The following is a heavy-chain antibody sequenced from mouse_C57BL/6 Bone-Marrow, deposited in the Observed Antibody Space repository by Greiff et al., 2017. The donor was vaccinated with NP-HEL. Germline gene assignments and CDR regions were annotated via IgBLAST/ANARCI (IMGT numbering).Heavy chain of an antibody. Sequence: VMLVESGPGLVAPSQSLSITCTVSGFSLTSYAISWVRQPPGKGLEWLGVIWTGGGTNYNSAPKSRRSISKDNSNSQVFLKMNNLQTDDKARYYCARWGYGNYFAYWGQGTLVTVSA. D-gene: IGHD2-1*01. V-gene: IGHV2-9-1*01. CDR2: IWTGGGT. CDR1: GFSLTSYA. J-gene: IGHJ3*01. CDR3: ARWGYGNYFAY.